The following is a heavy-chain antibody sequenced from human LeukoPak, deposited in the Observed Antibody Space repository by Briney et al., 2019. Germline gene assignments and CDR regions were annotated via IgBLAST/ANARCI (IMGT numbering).Heavy chain of an antibody. CDR1: TGSLNSYF. J-gene: IGHJ4*02. Sequence: SETLSLTCTVSTGSLNSYFWTWVRQPAGKGLEWIGRVSGTGTAYSNPSLESRVIISLDTSRNQFSLKLMSVTAADTAVYYCARGKELAGTSGHYSFDFWGQGTLVSVSS. CDR3: ARGKELAGTSGHYSFDF. V-gene: IGHV4-4*07. D-gene: IGHD1-7*01. CDR2: VSGTGTA.